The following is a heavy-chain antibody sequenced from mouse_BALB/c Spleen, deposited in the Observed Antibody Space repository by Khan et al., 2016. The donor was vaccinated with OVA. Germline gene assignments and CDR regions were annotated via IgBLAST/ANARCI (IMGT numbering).Heavy chain of an antibody. J-gene: IGHJ3*01. D-gene: IGHD4-1*01. CDR2: INSDGYYT. CDR3: ASHLTGSFAY. Sequence: EVELVESGGDLVKPGGSLRLSCAASGFTFSAYGMSWVRQTPDKRLEWVATINSDGYYTYYPDTVKGRFTISRNNAENTLYLQMIRLKSEDTAIYYCASHLTGSFAYWGQGTLVTVSA. CDR1: GFTFSAYG. V-gene: IGHV5-6*01.